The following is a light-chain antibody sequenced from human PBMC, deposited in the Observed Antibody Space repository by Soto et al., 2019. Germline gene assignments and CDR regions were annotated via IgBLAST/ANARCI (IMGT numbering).Light chain of an antibody. Sequence: DVQMTQSPSTLSASVGDRVTITCRASQSINTWLALYQQKPGKAPNLLIYDASSLESGVPSRFSGSGSGTEFTLTISSLQPDDFATYYCQQYHDYFRTFGQGTKVEIK. CDR1: QSINTW. CDR3: QQYHDYFRT. CDR2: DAS. V-gene: IGKV1-5*01. J-gene: IGKJ1*01.